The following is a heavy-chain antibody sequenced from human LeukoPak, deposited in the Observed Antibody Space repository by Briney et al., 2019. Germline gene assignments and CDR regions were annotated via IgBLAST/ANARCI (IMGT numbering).Heavy chain of an antibody. V-gene: IGHV3-21*01. CDR3: ARDSDYGDFLDY. CDR1: GFTFSSYA. Sequence: GGSLRLSCAASGFTFSSYAMSWVRQAPGKGLEWVSSISSSSSYIYYADSVKGRFTISRDNAKNSLYLQMNSLRAEDTAVYYCARDSDYGDFLDYWGQGTLVTVSS. J-gene: IGHJ4*02. D-gene: IGHD4-17*01. CDR2: ISSSSSYI.